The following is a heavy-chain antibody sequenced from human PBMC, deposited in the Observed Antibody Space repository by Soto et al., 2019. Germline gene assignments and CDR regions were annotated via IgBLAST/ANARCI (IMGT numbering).Heavy chain of an antibody. CDR1: GYTFASFG. CDR2: INAGTGNT. Sequence: ASVKVSCKASGYTFASFGLHWVRQAPGQRPAWVGWINAGTGNTKYSEKLQDRVTITTDISASTAYMELRSLRSDDTAVYYCVGSSGYYPGDLDYWGQGTLVTVSS. D-gene: IGHD3-22*01. V-gene: IGHV1-3*01. J-gene: IGHJ4*02. CDR3: VGSSGYYPGDLDY.